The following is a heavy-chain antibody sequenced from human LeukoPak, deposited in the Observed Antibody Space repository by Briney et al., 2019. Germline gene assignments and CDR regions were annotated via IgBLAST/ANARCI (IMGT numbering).Heavy chain of an antibody. CDR3: ARRGYPMINWFDP. CDR1: GGSISSGGYS. D-gene: IGHD2-15*01. V-gene: IGHV4-30-2*01. CDR2: IYHSGST. Sequence: SETLSLTCTVSGGSISSGGYSWSWIRQPPGKGLEWIGYIYHSGSTYYNPSLKSRVTISVDRSKNQFSLKLSSVTAADTAVYYCARRGYPMINWFDPWGQGTLVTVSS. J-gene: IGHJ5*02.